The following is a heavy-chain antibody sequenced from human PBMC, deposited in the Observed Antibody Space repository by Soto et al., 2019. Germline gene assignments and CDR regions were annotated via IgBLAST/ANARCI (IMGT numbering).Heavy chain of an antibody. Sequence: ASVKVSCKASGGTFSSYAISWVRQAPGQGLEWMGGIIPIFGTANYAQKFQGRVTITADESTSTAYMELSSLRSEDTAVYYCARPGPHCGGDCYNYYYYGMDVWGQGTTVTVSS. D-gene: IGHD2-21*02. CDR3: ARPGPHCGGDCYNYYYYGMDV. J-gene: IGHJ6*02. CDR1: GGTFSSYA. V-gene: IGHV1-69*13. CDR2: IIPIFGTA.